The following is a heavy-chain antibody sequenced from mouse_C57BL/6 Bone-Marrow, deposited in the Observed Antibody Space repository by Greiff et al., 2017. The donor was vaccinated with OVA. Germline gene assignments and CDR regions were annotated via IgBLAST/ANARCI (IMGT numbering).Heavy chain of an antibody. CDR2: ISSGGSYT. J-gene: IGHJ3*01. Sequence: EVKLVESGGDLVKPGGSLKLSCAASGFTFSSYGMSWVRQTPDKRLAWVATISSGGSYTYYPDSVKGRFTISRDNAKNTLYLQMSRLKSEDTAMYYCARRGLTGTFAYWGQGTLVTVSA. CDR1: GFTFSSYG. V-gene: IGHV5-6*02. CDR3: ARRGLTGTFAY. D-gene: IGHD4-1*01.